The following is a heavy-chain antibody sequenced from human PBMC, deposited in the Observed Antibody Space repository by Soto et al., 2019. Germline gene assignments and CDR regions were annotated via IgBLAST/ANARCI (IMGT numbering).Heavy chain of an antibody. Sequence: GASVKVSCKASGYTFTSYGISWVRQAPGQGLEWMGWISAYNGNTNYAQKLQGRVTMTTDTSTSTAYMELRGLRSDDTAVYYCARDAMDSGYYYYGMDVWGQGTTVTVS. J-gene: IGHJ6*02. CDR3: ARDAMDSGYYYYGMDV. CDR2: ISAYNGNT. CDR1: GYTFTSYG. V-gene: IGHV1-18*01. D-gene: IGHD1-26*01.